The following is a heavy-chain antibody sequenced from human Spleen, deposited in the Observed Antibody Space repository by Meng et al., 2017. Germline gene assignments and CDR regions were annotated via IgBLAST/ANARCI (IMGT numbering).Heavy chain of an antibody. V-gene: IGHV1-2*06. CDR2: INPNSGGT. J-gene: IGHJ4*02. D-gene: IGHD3-10*01. CDR3: ARAPLWFGELPLDY. Sequence: QVQLVQSGAEVKKPGSSVKVSCKASGYTFTCYYMHWVRQAPGQGLEWMGRINPNSGGTNYAQKFQGRVTMTRDTSISTAYMELSRLRSDDTAVYYCARAPLWFGELPLDYWGQGTLVTVSS. CDR1: GYTFTCYY.